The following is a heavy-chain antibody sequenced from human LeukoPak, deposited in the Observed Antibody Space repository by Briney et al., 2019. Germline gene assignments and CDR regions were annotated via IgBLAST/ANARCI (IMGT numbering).Heavy chain of an antibody. J-gene: IGHJ4*02. Sequence: AGGSLRLSCAASGFTFSSYAMSWVRQAPGKGLEWVSAISGSGGSTYYADSVKGRFTISRDNSKNTLYLQMNSLRAEDTAVYYCAKVAHYYDILTGYYKTPYFDYWGQGTLVTVSS. CDR3: AKVAHYYDILTGYYKTPYFDY. V-gene: IGHV3-23*01. CDR1: GFTFSSYA. D-gene: IGHD3-9*01. CDR2: ISGSGGST.